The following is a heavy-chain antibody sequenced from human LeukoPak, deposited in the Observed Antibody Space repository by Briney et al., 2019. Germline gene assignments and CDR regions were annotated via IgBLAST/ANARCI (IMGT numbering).Heavy chain of an antibody. CDR1: GFTVSSNY. V-gene: IGHV3-15*01. CDR3: TTVKTRRGYPVYNWFDP. CDR2: IKSKTDGGTT. J-gene: IGHJ5*02. Sequence: NTGGSLRLSCAASGFTVSSNYMSWVRQAPGKGLEWVGRIKSKTDGGTTDYAAPVKGRFTISRDDSKNTLYLQMNSLKTEDTAVYYCTTVKTRRGYPVYNWFDPWGQGTLVTVSS. D-gene: IGHD3-22*01.